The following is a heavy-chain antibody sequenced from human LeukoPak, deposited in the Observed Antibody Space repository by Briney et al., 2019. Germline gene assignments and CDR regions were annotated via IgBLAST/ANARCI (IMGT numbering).Heavy chain of an antibody. D-gene: IGHD6-19*01. Sequence: SETLSLTCTVSGGSISSSSYYWGWIRQPPGKGLEWIGSIYYSGSTYYNPSLKSRVTISVDTPKNQFSLKLSSVTAADTAVYYCARAVAGPRGNYYYYMDVWGKGTTVTVSS. CDR3: ARAVAGPRGNYYYYMDV. CDR1: GGSISSSSYY. V-gene: IGHV4-39*07. CDR2: IYYSGST. J-gene: IGHJ6*03.